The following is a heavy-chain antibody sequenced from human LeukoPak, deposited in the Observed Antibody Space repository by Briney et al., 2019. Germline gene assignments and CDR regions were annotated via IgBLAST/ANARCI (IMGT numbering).Heavy chain of an antibody. CDR2: ISGSGGST. CDR3: ANDFWSGYTIGTDAFDI. D-gene: IGHD3-3*01. Sequence: GGSLRLSCAASGFTFSSYAMSWVRQAPGKGLEWVSAISGSGGSTYYADSVKGRFTISRDNSKNTLYLQMNSQRAEDTAVYYCANDFWSGYTIGTDAFDIWGQGTMVTVSS. V-gene: IGHV3-23*01. J-gene: IGHJ3*02. CDR1: GFTFSSYA.